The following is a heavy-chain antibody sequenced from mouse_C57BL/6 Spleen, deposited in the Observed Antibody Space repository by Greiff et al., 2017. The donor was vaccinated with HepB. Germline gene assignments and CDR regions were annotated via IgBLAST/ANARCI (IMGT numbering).Heavy chain of an antibody. J-gene: IGHJ4*01. CDR2: IYPGVGDT. V-gene: IGHV1-82*01. D-gene: IGHD2-4*01. CDR3: ARSYDYDSLYYAMDY. Sequence: VKLMESGPELVKPGASVKISCKASGYAFSSSWMNWVKQRPGKGLEWIGRIYPGVGDTNYNGKFKGKATLTADKSSSTAYMQLSSLTSEDSAVYFCARSYDYDSLYYAMDYWGQGTSVTVSS. CDR1: GYAFSSSW.